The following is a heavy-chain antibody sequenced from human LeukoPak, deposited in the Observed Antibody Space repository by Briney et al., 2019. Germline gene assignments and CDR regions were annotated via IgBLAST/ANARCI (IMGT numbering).Heavy chain of an antibody. CDR2: INPHSGDT. V-gene: IGHV1-2*02. Sequence: ASVKVSCKTSGYSFTGYYMHWVRQAPGQGLEWMGWINPHSGDTVYAQKFQGRLTMTRDTSITTAYMELTRLRPDDTAVYYCARGREVAGTVGYWGHGTLVTVSS. J-gene: IGHJ4*01. D-gene: IGHD6-19*01. CDR3: ARGREVAGTVGY. CDR1: GYSFTGYY.